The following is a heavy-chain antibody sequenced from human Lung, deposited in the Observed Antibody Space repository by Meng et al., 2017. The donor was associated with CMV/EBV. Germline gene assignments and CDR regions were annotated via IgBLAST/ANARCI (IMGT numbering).Heavy chain of an antibody. CDR3: ATYSGSYSFAFDI. Sequence: VMNGAAFRGYYWSWLRQPPGKGLEWIGEINHSGSANYNPSLKSRVTISADTSKKQLSLRLSSVTAADTAIYYCATYSGSYSFAFDIWGQGTMDTVSS. D-gene: IGHD1-26*01. CDR1: GAAFRGYY. J-gene: IGHJ3*02. V-gene: IGHV4-34*01. CDR2: INHSGSA.